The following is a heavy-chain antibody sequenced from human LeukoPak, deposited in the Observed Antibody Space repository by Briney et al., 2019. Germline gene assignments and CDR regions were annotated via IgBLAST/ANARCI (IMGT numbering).Heavy chain of an antibody. V-gene: IGHV4-61*02. CDR2: IDTSGST. D-gene: IGHD3-3*01. CDR3: ARTQYDFWSGTYYFDY. Sequence: SETLSLTCTVSGGSISSGSYYWSWIRQPAGKGLEWIGRIDTSGSTNYNPSLKSRVTISVDTSKNQFSLKLSSVTAADTAVYYCARTQYDFWSGTYYFDYWGQGTLVTVSS. J-gene: IGHJ4*02. CDR1: GGSISSGSYY.